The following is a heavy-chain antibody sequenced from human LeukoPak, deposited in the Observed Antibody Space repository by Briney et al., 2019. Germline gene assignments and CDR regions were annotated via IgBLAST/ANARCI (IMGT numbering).Heavy chain of an antibody. J-gene: IGHJ3*02. D-gene: IGHD3-9*01. Sequence: GGSLRLSCAASGFTFSSYSMNWVRQAPGKGLEYVSAISSNGGSTYYADSVKGRFTISRDNSKNTLYLQMSSLRAEDTAVYYCVKDLVHYDILTGQGAFDIWGQGTMVTVSS. CDR3: VKDLVHYDILTGQGAFDI. V-gene: IGHV3-64D*06. CDR1: GFTFSSYS. CDR2: ISSNGGST.